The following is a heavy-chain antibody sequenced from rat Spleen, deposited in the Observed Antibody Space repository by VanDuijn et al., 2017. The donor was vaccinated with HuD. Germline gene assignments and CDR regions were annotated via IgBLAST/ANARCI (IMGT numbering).Heavy chain of an antibody. CDR3: TRDPITTRDYFDY. CDR2: ISGGGST. V-gene: IGHV2S12*01. D-gene: IGHD1-1*01. J-gene: IGHJ2*01. Sequence: VQLKESGPGLVQPSQTLSLTCTVSGFSLISNGVSWVRQPPGKGLEWLAAISGGGSTYYNSALKSRLSISRDTSKSQVFLKMNSLQTEDTAIYFCTRDPITTRDYFDYWGQGVMVTVSS. CDR1: GFSLISNG.